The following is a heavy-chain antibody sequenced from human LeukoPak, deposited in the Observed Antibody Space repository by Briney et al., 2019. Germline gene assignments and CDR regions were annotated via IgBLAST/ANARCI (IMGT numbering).Heavy chain of an antibody. Sequence: GGSLRLSCAASGFTFSDSYMTWIRQAPGKGLEWVSYISNSGSTIYYADSVKGRFSISRDNAESSLYLQMNGLRVEDTAVYYCGRGHWGLDYWGQGTLVTVSS. CDR3: GRGHWGLDY. J-gene: IGHJ4*02. CDR2: ISNSGSTI. CDR1: GFTFSDSY. V-gene: IGHV3-11*04. D-gene: IGHD7-27*01.